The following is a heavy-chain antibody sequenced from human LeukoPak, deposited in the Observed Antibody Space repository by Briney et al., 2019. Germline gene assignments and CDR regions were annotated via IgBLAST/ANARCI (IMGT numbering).Heavy chain of an antibody. D-gene: IGHD5-12*01. V-gene: IGHV3-48*03. CDR3: ARDGVGSGYDFDYFDY. CDR2: ISSSGSTI. Sequence: PGGSLRLSCAASGFTFSSYEMNWVRQAPGKGLEWVSYISSSGSTIYYADSVKGRFTISRDNGKNSLYLQMNSLRAEDTAVYYCARDGVGSGYDFDYFDYWGQGTLVTVSS. J-gene: IGHJ4*02. CDR1: GFTFSSYE.